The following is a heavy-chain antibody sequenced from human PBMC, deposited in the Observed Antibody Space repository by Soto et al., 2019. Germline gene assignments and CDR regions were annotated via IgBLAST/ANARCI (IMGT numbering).Heavy chain of an antibody. J-gene: IGHJ4*02. CDR1: GFTFSNAW. CDR3: TTDSNITRPPSPTDY. D-gene: IGHD3-10*01. Sequence: PGGSLRLSCAASGFTFSNAWMSWVRQAPGKGLEWVGRIKSKTDGGTTDYAAPAKGRFTISRDDSKNMLYLEMNSLKTEDTAIYYCTTDSNITRPPSPTDYCGQGTLVTVSS. V-gene: IGHV3-15*01. CDR2: IKSKTDGGTT.